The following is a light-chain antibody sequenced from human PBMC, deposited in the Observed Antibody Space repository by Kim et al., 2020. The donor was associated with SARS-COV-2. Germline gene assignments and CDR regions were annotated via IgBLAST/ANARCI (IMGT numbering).Light chain of an antibody. V-gene: IGKV3-20*01. CDR3: QHYGDFLFT. CDR1: QSVSSKY. Sequence: EIVLTQSPGTLSLSPGERATLSCRASQSVSSKYVAWYQQKPGQAPRRLIYGTFNRADGIPHRFSGSGSGTDFTLTITRLEPEDFAVYYCQHYGDFLFTFGPGTKVDIK. CDR2: GTF. J-gene: IGKJ3*01.